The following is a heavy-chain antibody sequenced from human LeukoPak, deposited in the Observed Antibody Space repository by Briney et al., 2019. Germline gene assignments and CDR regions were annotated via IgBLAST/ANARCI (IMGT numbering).Heavy chain of an antibody. D-gene: IGHD3-9*01. V-gene: IGHV3-7*01. CDR1: GFTFSSYW. CDR2: IKQDGSEK. J-gene: IGHJ4*02. Sequence: GGSLRLSCAASGFTFSSYWMSWVRQAPGKGLEWVANIKQDGSEKYYVDSVKGRFTISRDNAKNSLYLQMNNLRAEDTAVYYCALGYDILTGYYWGQGTLVTVSS. CDR3: ALGYDILTGYY.